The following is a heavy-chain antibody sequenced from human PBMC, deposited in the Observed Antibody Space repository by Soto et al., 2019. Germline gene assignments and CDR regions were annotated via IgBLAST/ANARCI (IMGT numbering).Heavy chain of an antibody. Sequence: QVQLQESGPGLVKPSQTLSLTCNVSGGSMNHGDYNWSWVRQSPEKGLVWIGYIYVTGTTYYNPSCKCRVTVAAHRSWGQLALRLTSVTAEDTAVYFCARLYGSYIWAGTSFDSWGQGSVVTVCS. V-gene: IGHV4-30-4*01. CDR1: GGSMNHGDYN. J-gene: IGHJ4*02. D-gene: IGHD1-26*01. CDR2: IYVTGTT. CDR3: ARLYGSYIWAGTSFDS.